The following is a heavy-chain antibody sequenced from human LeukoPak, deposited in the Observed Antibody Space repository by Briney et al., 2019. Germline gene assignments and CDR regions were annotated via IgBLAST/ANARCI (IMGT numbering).Heavy chain of an antibody. CDR2: IWYDGSNK. D-gene: IGHD6-6*01. CDR3: AKSLRAARPVFDY. CDR1: GFTFSNAW. Sequence: GGSLRLSRAASGFTFSNAWMSWVRQAPGKGLEWVAVIWYDGSNKYYADSVKGRFTISRDNSKNTLYLQMNSLRAEDTAVYYCAKSLRAARPVFDYWGQGTLVTVSS. V-gene: IGHV3-33*06. J-gene: IGHJ4*02.